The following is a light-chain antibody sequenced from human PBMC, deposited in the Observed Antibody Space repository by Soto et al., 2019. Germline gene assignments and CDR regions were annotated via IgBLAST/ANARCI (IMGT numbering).Light chain of an antibody. Sequence: QSVLTQPPSASGTPGQRVTISCSGSSSNIGSDYVYWYQQLPGTAPKLLIYRNNQRPSRVPDRFSGSKSGTSASLAISGLRSEDEADYYCAAWDDSLSGVVFGRGTKLTVL. CDR1: SSNIGSDY. CDR3: AAWDDSLSGVV. J-gene: IGLJ2*01. CDR2: RNN. V-gene: IGLV1-47*01.